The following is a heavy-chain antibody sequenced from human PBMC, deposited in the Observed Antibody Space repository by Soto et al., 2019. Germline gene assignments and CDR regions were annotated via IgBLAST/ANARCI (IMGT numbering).Heavy chain of an antibody. CDR2: ISYDGSRK. D-gene: IGHD1-26*01. Sequence: QVQLVESGGGVVPPGRSLSLSCAASGFTFSSHSIQWVRQAPGKGLEWVSVISYDGSRKYYADSVKGRFTISRDNSKNTAYLQMNSLRAEDTAVFYCARERSTSGALDYWGQGTLVIVSS. J-gene: IGHJ4*02. CDR3: ARERSTSGALDY. CDR1: GFTFSSHS. V-gene: IGHV3-30-3*01.